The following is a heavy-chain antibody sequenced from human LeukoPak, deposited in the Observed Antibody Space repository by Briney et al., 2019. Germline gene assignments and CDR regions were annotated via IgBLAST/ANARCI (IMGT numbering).Heavy chain of an antibody. J-gene: IGHJ5*02. Sequence: PSETLSLTCAVSGGSISSGGYYWGWIRQPAGKGLEWIGRIYTSGSTNYNPSLKSRVTMSVDTSKNQFSLKLSSVTAADTAVYYCARDSSDDYNWFDPWGQGTLVTVSS. V-gene: IGHV4-61*02. CDR3: ARDSSDDYNWFDP. CDR1: GGSISSGGYY. CDR2: IYTSGST. D-gene: IGHD2-2*01.